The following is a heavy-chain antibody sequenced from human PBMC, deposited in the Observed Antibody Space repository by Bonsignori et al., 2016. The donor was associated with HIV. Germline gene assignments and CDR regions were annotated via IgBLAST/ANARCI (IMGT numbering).Heavy chain of an antibody. D-gene: IGHD3-22*01. J-gene: IGHJ3*02. CDR3: ARVTPYYYDSSLSDVFDI. CDR1: GDSVSSNSVV. Sequence: SQTLSLTCAISGDSVSSNSVVWNWIRQSPSRGLEWLGRTYYRSKWYYDYAVSVKSRITISPETSKNQFTLQVNSVTPEDTAVYYCARVTPYYYDSSLSDVFDIWGQGTMVTVSS. V-gene: IGHV6-1*01. CDR2: TYYRSKWYY.